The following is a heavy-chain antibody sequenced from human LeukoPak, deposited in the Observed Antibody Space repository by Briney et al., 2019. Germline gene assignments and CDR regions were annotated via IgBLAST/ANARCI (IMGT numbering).Heavy chain of an antibody. CDR2: INHNGEAI. V-gene: IGHV3-48*02. Sequence: PGGSLRLSCAASGFVFSSHVLSWVRQAPGKGLEWIAYINHNGEAIYYPDFVKGRFTISRDNAKNSLFLQMNDLRDEDTAVYYCARDPDYDFWSGYTIYYYYGMDVWGQGTTVTVSS. J-gene: IGHJ6*02. CDR1: GFVFSSHV. D-gene: IGHD3-3*01. CDR3: ARDPDYDFWSGYTIYYYYGMDV.